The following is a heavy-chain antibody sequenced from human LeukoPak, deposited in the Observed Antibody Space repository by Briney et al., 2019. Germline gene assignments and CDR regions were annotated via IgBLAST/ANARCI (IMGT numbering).Heavy chain of an antibody. CDR2: INSDGSKT. Sequence: GGSLRLSCAASGLTFSSSWMHWVRQAPGKGLVWVSRINSDGSKTDYADSVKGRFTISRDNAKNTLYLQMDGLRAEDTAIYYCTRGADYWGQGTLVTVSS. J-gene: IGHJ4*02. V-gene: IGHV3-74*01. CDR3: TRGADY. CDR1: GLTFSSSW.